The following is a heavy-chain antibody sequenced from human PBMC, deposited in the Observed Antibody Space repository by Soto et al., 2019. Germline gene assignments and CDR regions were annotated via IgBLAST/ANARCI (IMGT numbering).Heavy chain of an antibody. CDR2: IYYSGYT. D-gene: IGHD3-10*01. V-gene: IGHV4-59*08. Sequence: QVQLQESGPGRVKPSETLSLTCTASGGSISPYYWSWIRQPPGEGMEWLGYIYYSGYTNYNPSLKSRLTISVDTSKNQFPLRLSSVTAADTAVYFCARLIRDASGSYRLDYWGRGTLVTVSS. CDR1: GGSISPYY. CDR3: ARLIRDASGSYRLDY. J-gene: IGHJ4*02.